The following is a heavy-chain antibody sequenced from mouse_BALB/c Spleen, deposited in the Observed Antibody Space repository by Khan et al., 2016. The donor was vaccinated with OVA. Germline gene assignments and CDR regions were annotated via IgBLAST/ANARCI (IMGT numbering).Heavy chain of an antibody. D-gene: IGHD1-1*01. CDR1: GYTFTSYW. J-gene: IGHJ4*01. CDR2: IGPGSGNT. Sequence: DLVKPGASVKLSCKASGYTFTSYWINWIKQRPGQGLEWVGHIGPGSGNTYYNEIFKGKATLTVDTSSSTAYIQLSSLSSEDSAVYFWERSNYYGSSRYAMDYWGQGTSVTVSS. CDR3: ERSNYYGSSRYAMDY. V-gene: IGHV1S41*01.